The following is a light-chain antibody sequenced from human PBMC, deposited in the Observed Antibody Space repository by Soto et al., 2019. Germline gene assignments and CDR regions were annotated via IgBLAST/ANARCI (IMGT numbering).Light chain of an antibody. CDR1: QRISSN. Sequence: EIVMTQSPATLSVSPRERATLSCRASQRISSNLAWYQQKPGQAPGLLIYGASTRATGIPERFSGSGSGTEFTLTISSLQSEDFAVYYCQQYNNWPPAYTFGQGTKVDIK. CDR3: QQYNNWPPAYT. V-gene: IGKV3-15*01. CDR2: GAS. J-gene: IGKJ2*01.